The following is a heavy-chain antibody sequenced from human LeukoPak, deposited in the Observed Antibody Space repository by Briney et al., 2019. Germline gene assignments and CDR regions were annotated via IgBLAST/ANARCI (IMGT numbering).Heavy chain of an antibody. V-gene: IGHV3-21*01. Sequence: GGSLRLSCAASGFTFSSYAMNWVRQAPGKGLEWVSSVSSSGTYIYYADSMKGRFTISRDNAKNSLSLQVNSLRAEDTAVYYCARGNGDYRYYFDYWGQGTLVTVSS. CDR3: ARGNGDYRYYFDY. D-gene: IGHD4-11*01. CDR2: VSSSGTYI. CDR1: GFTFSSYA. J-gene: IGHJ4*02.